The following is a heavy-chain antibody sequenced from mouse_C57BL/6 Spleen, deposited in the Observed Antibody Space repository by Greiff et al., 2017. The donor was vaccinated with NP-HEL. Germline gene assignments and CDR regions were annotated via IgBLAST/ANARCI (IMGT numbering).Heavy chain of an antibody. J-gene: IGHJ2*01. Sequence: QVQLKESGAELVKPGASVKISCKASGYAFSSYWMNWVKQRPGKGLEWIGQIYPGDGDTNYNGKFKGKATLTADKSSSTAYMQLSSLTSEDSAVYFCARDDYGSSYDYWGQGTTLTVSS. CDR2: IYPGDGDT. CDR3: ARDDYGSSYDY. V-gene: IGHV1-80*01. CDR1: GYAFSSYW. D-gene: IGHD1-1*01.